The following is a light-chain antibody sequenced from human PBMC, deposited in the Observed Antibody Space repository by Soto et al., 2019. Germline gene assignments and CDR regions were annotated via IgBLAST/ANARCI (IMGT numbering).Light chain of an antibody. J-gene: IGKJ4*01. CDR1: HSLVFVDGNTY. CDR3: MQGSYRPLT. V-gene: IGKV2-30*01. Sequence: DVVMTQSPLSLPVTLGQPASISCRSSHSLVFVDGNTYLTWFHQRPGQSPRRLIYKVSHRDSGVPERFSGSGSGTDFTLRISRVEAEDVGIYYCMQGSYRPLTFGGGTKVDIK. CDR2: KVS.